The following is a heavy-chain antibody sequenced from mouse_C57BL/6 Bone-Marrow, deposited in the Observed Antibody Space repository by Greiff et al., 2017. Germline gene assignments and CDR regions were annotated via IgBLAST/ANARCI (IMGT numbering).Heavy chain of an antibody. CDR3: ARPGSGYPFAY. Sequence: EVQLVESGGGLVKPGGSLKLSCAASGFTFSDYGMHWVRQAPEKGLAWVAYISSGSSTIYYADTVKGRFTISRDNAKNTLFLQMTSLRSEDTAMYYCARPGSGYPFAYWGQGTLVTVAA. CDR2: ISSGSSTI. D-gene: IGHD3-2*02. V-gene: IGHV5-17*01. J-gene: IGHJ3*01. CDR1: GFTFSDYG.